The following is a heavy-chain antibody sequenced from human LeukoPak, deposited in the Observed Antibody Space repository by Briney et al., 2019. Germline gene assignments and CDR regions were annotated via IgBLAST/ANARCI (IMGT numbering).Heavy chain of an antibody. J-gene: IGHJ4*02. D-gene: IGHD3-16*01. V-gene: IGHV4-59*01. CDR1: GGSISSYS. CDR3: ARDLDYFDY. CDR2: IYYSGST. Sequence: SETLSLTCTVSGGSISSYSWSWIRQPPGKGLEWIGDIYYSGSTDSNPSLKSRVTISVDTSKNQFSLRLSSVTAADTAVYYCARDLDYFDYWGQGTLVTVSS.